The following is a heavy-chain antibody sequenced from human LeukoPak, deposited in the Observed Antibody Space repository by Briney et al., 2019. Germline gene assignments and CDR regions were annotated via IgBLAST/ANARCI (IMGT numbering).Heavy chain of an antibody. J-gene: IGHJ6*03. CDR2: MNPNSGNT. V-gene: IGHV1-8*01. CDR3: ARSYGSGSQYDFYYYYYMDV. Sequence: ASVKVSCKASGYTFTSYDINWVRQATGQGLEWMGWMNPNSGNTGYAQKFQGRVTMTRNTSISTAYMELSSLRSEDTAVYYCARSYGSGSQYDFYYYYYMDVWGKGTTVTVSS. D-gene: IGHD3-10*01. CDR1: GYTFTSYD.